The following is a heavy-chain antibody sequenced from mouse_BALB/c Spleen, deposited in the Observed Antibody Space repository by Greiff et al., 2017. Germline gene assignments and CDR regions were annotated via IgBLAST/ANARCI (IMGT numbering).Heavy chain of an antibody. J-gene: IGHJ4*01. Sequence: VQLQQSGPELVKPGASVKISCKASGYAFSSSWMNWVKQRPGQGLEWIGRIYPGDGDTNYNGKFKGKATLTADKSSSTAYMQLSSLTSVDSAVYFCARLAGRYAMDYWGQGTSVTVSS. CDR3: ARLAGRYAMDY. CDR2: IYPGDGDT. CDR1: GYAFSSSW. V-gene: IGHV1-82*01.